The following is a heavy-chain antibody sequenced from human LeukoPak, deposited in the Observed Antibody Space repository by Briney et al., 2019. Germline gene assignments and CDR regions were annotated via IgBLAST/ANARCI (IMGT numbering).Heavy chain of an antibody. CDR3: ARLRYYDFWSGYYPSGDYYYYMDV. J-gene: IGHJ6*03. D-gene: IGHD3-3*01. V-gene: IGHV7-4-1*02. CDR1: RYTFTSYA. CDR2: INTSTGNP. Sequence: ASVKVSCKASRYTFTSYAMNWVRQAPGRGLEWMGWINTSTGNPTYAQGFTGRVLFSLDTYVSTANLKISSLKAEATAVYYCARLRYYDFWSGYYPSGDYYYYMDVWGKGTTVTVSS.